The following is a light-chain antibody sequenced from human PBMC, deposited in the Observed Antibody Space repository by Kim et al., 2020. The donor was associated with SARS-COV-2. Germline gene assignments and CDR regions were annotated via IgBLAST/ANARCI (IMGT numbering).Light chain of an antibody. V-gene: IGLV6-57*03. CDR2: EDT. CDR1: SGYIANNY. CDR3: QSYDSNNRWV. J-gene: IGLJ3*02. Sequence: KTVTISCPRSSGYIANNYVQWYQQRPGSAPTSVIYEDTKRPSGVPDRFSGSLDRSSNSASLIISGLRTEDEADYYCQSYDSNNRWVFGGGTKVTVL.